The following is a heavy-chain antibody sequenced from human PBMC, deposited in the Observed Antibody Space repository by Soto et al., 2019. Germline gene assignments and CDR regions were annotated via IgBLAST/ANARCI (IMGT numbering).Heavy chain of an antibody. CDR3: AREDILGARSFDY. CDR2: ISSGSKTI. CDR1: GFTFSSYS. Sequence: SLRLSCVASGFTFSSYSVNWVRQAPGKGLEWVSYISSGSKTIYYADSVKGRFTVSRDNAKNSQFLQMNSLRDEDTAVYYCAREDILGARSFDYWGQGTLVTVSS. D-gene: IGHD1-26*01. V-gene: IGHV3-48*02. J-gene: IGHJ4*02.